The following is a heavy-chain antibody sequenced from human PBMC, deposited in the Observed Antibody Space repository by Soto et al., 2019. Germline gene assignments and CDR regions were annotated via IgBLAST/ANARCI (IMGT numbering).Heavy chain of an antibody. CDR1: GYTFTSYA. J-gene: IGHJ4*02. Sequence: ASVKVSCKASGYTFTSYAMHWVRQAPGQRLEWMGWINAGNGNTKYSQKFQGRVTITRDTSASTAYMELSSLRSEDTAVYYCASAIRSSSWYGGYFDYWGQGTLFTVSS. D-gene: IGHD6-13*01. CDR2: INAGNGNT. V-gene: IGHV1-3*01. CDR3: ASAIRSSSWYGGYFDY.